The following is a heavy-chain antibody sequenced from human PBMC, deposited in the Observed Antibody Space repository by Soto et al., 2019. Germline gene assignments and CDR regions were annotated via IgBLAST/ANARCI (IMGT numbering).Heavy chain of an antibody. CDR3: ARRRKRWLQSGYYFDY. CDR1: GFTFSNYA. CDR2: ISENGGST. D-gene: IGHD5-12*01. Sequence: LRLSCAASGFTFSNYAMSWVRQAPGKGLEWVSAISENGGSTYYADSVKGRFTISRDNSKSALSLQMNSLRAKDTAVYYCARRRKRWLQSGYYFDYWGQGTLVTVSS. V-gene: IGHV3-23*01. J-gene: IGHJ4*02.